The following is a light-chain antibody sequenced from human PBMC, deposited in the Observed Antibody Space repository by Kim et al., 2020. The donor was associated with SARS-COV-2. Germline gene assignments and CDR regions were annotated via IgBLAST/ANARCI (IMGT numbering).Light chain of an antibody. Sequence: GDRATITCRASRAISIYVAWYQQKPGKAPKLLIYAASILQSGVPSRFSGSGSGTEFTLTISSLQTEDSATYYCHQVNSYPHTFGQGTKLEI. CDR3: HQVNSYPHT. V-gene: IGKV1-9*01. CDR2: AAS. CDR1: RAISIY. J-gene: IGKJ2*01.